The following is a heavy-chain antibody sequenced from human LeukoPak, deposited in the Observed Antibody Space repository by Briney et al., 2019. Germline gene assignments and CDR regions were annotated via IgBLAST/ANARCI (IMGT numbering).Heavy chain of an antibody. Sequence: SETLSLTCTVSGGSISSYYWSWIRQPPGKGLEWIGYIYTSGSTNYNPSLKSRVTISVDTSKNQFSLKLSSVTAADTAVYYCARGLSYSSSWYAVGWFDPWGQGTLVTVSS. D-gene: IGHD6-13*01. J-gene: IGHJ5*02. CDR2: IYTSGST. CDR1: GGSISSYY. V-gene: IGHV4-4*09. CDR3: ARGLSYSSSWYAVGWFDP.